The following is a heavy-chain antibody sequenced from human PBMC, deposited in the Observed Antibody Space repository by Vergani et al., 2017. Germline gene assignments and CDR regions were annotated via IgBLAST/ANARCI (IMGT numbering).Heavy chain of an antibody. CDR2: INNSGST. D-gene: IGHD3-10*02. V-gene: IGHV4-34*01. CDR3: ASLFAGTGSYGMDV. CDR1: GGSFSGYY. Sequence: QVQLQQWGAGLLKPSETLSLTCAVYGGSFSGYYWSWIRQPPGKGLEWIGEINNSGSTNDNPSLKSQVTMSVDTSKSQFSRKLRSVTAADTAVYYCASLFAGTGSYGMDVWGQGTTVTVSS. J-gene: IGHJ6*02.